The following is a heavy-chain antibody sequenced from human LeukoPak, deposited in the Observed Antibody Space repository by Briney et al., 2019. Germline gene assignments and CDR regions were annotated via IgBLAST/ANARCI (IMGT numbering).Heavy chain of an antibody. CDR3: ARQEGQLWAPLDY. CDR1: GGSISSGSYY. CDR2: IYTSGST. D-gene: IGHD5-18*01. Sequence: SETLSLICTVSGGSISSGSYYWSWIRQPAGKGLEWIGRIYTSGSTNYNPSLKSRVTISVDTSKNQFSLKLSSVTAADTAVYYCARQEGQLWAPLDYWGQGTLVTVSS. V-gene: IGHV4-61*02. J-gene: IGHJ4*02.